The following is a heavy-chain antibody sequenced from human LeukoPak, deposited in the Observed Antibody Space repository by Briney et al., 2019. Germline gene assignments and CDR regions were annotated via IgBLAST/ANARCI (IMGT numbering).Heavy chain of an antibody. Sequence: GGSLRLSCAASGFTFSDYAMHWVRQAPGKGLEWVAVISKDGSDKYYPGSVRGRFTISRDNSKNTIYLQMDSLRAEDTAIYYCARGPTRANSTDYWGQGALVTVSS. CDR2: ISKDGSDK. J-gene: IGHJ4*02. D-gene: IGHD2/OR15-2a*01. V-gene: IGHV3-30-3*01. CDR1: GFTFSDYA. CDR3: ARGPTRANSTDY.